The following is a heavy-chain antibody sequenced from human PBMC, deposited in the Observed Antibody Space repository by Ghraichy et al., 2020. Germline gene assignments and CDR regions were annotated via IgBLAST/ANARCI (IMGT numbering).Heavy chain of an antibody. D-gene: IGHD2-15*01. V-gene: IGHV3-7*03. CDR1: GFTFSDYW. CDR3: VRGWYDY. Sequence: GGSLRLSCAASGFTFSDYWMSWVRQAPGKGLKWVANIKQDESEKYYVDSVKGRFTISRDNAKNSLYLQMNSLRAEDTAVYYCVRGWYDYWGQGTLVTVSS. CDR2: IKQDESEK. J-gene: IGHJ4*02.